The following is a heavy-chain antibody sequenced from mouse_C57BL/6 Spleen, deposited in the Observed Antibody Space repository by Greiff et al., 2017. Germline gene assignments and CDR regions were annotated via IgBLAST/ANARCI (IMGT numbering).Heavy chain of an antibody. Sequence: QVQLQQSGPGLVQPSQSLSITCTASGFSLTSYGVHGVRQSPGKGLEWLGVIWRGGSTDYNAAFMSRLSITKDNSKSQVFFKMNSLQADDTAIYYCAKALLHYYAMDYWGQGTSVTVSS. CDR3: AKALLHYYAMDY. J-gene: IGHJ4*01. V-gene: IGHV2-5*01. D-gene: IGHD2-1*01. CDR2: IWRGGST. CDR1: GFSLTSYG.